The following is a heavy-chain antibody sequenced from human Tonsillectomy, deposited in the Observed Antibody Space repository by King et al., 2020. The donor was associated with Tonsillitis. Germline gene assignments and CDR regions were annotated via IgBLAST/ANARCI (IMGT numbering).Heavy chain of an antibody. D-gene: IGHD1-26*01. CDR2: ISDDEINK. Sequence: VQLVESGGGVVQPGRSLRLSCAASGFTFSSFALHWVRQAPGKGLEWVAIISDDEINKYYADSVRGRFTISRDNSKNKLYLQMNSLRAEDTAVYYCARETLGGFFDYWGQGTLVTVSS. V-gene: IGHV3-30-3*01. J-gene: IGHJ4*02. CDR3: ARETLGGFFDY. CDR1: GFTFSSFA.